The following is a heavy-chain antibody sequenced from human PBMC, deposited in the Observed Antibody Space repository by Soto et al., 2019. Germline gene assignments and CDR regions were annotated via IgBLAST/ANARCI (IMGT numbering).Heavy chain of an antibody. V-gene: IGHV3-23*01. Sequence: GGSLRLSCAASGFTFSSYAMSWVRQAPGKGLEWVSAISGSGGSTYYADSVKGRFTISRDNSKNTLYLQMNSLRAEDTAVYYCAKDTIFGVVIKDYYYGMDVWGQGTTVTSP. CDR3: AKDTIFGVVIKDYYYGMDV. CDR2: ISGSGGST. J-gene: IGHJ6*02. CDR1: GFTFSSYA. D-gene: IGHD3-3*01.